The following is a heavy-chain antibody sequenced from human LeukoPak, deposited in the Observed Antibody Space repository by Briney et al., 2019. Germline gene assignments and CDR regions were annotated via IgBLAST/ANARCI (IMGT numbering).Heavy chain of an antibody. CDR3: AKTHRYCSGGTCYLFDY. J-gene: IGHJ4*02. V-gene: IGHV3-23*01. CDR2: ISGSGGST. Sequence: GGSLRLSSAASGFTFSSYAMSWVRQAPGKGLEWVSAISGSGGSTYYADSVKGRFTISRDNSENTLYLQMNSLRAEDTAVYYCAKTHRYCSGGTCYLFDYWGQGTLVTVSS. CDR1: GFTFSSYA. D-gene: IGHD2-15*01.